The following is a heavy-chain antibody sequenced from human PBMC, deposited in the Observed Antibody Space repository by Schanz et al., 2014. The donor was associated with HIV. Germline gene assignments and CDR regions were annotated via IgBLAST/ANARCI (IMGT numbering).Heavy chain of an antibody. D-gene: IGHD3-16*01. V-gene: IGHV3-30*03. CDR1: GLIFSSFG. CDR2: ISYDGSTE. Sequence: QVQLVESGGGVVQPGRSLRLSCEASGLIFSSFGMHWVRQAPGKGLEWVAFISYDGSTEYYADSVKGRFTISRDNSKNTLFLQMNSLRGEDTAVYYCARVANWDYYGMDVWGRGTTVTVSS. J-gene: IGHJ6*02. CDR3: ARVANWDYYGMDV.